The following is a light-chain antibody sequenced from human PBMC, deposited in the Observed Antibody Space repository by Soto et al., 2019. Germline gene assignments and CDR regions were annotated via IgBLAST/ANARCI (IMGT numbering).Light chain of an antibody. J-gene: IGLJ1*01. Sequence: ELTQSPSVSVAPGQTARISCGGNNIGSKSVHWYQQRPGQAPVLVVYGDTDRPSGIPERFSGSNSGNTATLTISRVEAGDEADYYCQVWDSRSYHVFGTGTKV. CDR2: GDT. CDR1: NIGSKS. CDR3: QVWDSRSYHV. V-gene: IGLV3-21*02.